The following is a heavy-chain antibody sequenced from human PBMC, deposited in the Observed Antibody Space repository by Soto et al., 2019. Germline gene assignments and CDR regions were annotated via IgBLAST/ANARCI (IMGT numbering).Heavy chain of an antibody. V-gene: IGHV1-18*01. CDR2: ISAYNGNT. Sequence: ASVKVSCKTSGYFFTSYGISWVRQARGQGLEWMGWISAYNGNTHYSQNLQGRVTMTTETSTTTAYMELRSLRSDDTAVYYCARDTDDFSVSGTYYNWGQGALVTVSS. CDR3: ARDTDDFSVSGTYYN. CDR1: GYFFTSYG. D-gene: IGHD3-10*01. J-gene: IGHJ4*02.